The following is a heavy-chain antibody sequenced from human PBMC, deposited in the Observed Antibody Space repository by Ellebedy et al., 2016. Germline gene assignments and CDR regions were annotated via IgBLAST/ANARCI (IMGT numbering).Heavy chain of an antibody. J-gene: IGHJ6*02. Sequence: ASVTVSCXASGDTFTTYGISWVRQAPGQGLEWMGWIRVYNGDSHYAQKLQGRVSLTTDTSTSTAYMELRSLGSDDTAVYYCAAAYCGGDCYGTYYYYYGMDVWGHGTTVTVSS. V-gene: IGHV1-18*01. D-gene: IGHD2-21*02. CDR2: IRVYNGDS. CDR1: GDTFTTYG. CDR3: AAAYCGGDCYGTYYYYYGMDV.